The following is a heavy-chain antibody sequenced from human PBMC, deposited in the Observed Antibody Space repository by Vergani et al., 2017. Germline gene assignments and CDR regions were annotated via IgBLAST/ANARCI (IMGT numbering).Heavy chain of an antibody. Sequence: QVQLVESGGGVVQPGRSLRLSCAASGFTFNHYGMHWVRQAPGKGLELVAVTWYDGNNKQYADSVKGRFTISRVNSKSTMYLQMNSLRDEDTGVYYCARDLRLLYNRFDPWGQGTLVTVSS. D-gene: IGHD1-14*01. CDR1: GFTFNHYG. J-gene: IGHJ5*02. CDR3: ARDLRLLYNRFDP. CDR2: TWYDGNNK. V-gene: IGHV3-33*01.